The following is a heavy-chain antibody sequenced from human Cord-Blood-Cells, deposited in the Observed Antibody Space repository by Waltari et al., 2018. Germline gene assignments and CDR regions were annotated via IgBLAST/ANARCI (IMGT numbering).Heavy chain of an antibody. CDR1: GGTFSSYA. CDR2: FIPIFGTA. CDR3: ARLGPEDSPFLNWFDP. J-gene: IGHJ5*02. Sequence: QVQLVQSGAEVKKPGSSVKVSCKASGGTFSSYAISWVRQAPGQGLEWMGGFIPIFGTANYAQKFPGRVTITADESTSTAYMELSSLRSEDTAVYYCARLGPEDSPFLNWFDPWGQGTLVTVSS. D-gene: IGHD3-22*01. V-gene: IGHV1-69*01.